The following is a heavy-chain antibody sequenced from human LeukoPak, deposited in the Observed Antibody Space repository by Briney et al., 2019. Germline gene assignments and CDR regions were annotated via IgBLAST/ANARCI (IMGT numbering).Heavy chain of an antibody. Sequence: GGSLRLSCAASGFTFSSYSMNWVRKAPGKGLEWVSSISSSSSYIYYADSVKGRFTISRDNAKNSLYLQMNSLRAEDTAVYYCARAPYSYDTFDYWGQGTLVTVSS. D-gene: IGHD5-18*01. V-gene: IGHV3-21*01. CDR2: ISSSSSYI. CDR1: GFTFSSYS. CDR3: ARAPYSYDTFDY. J-gene: IGHJ4*02.